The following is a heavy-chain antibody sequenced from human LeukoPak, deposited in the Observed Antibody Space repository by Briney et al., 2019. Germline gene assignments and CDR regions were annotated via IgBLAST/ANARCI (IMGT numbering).Heavy chain of an antibody. CDR1: GGSISTYY. V-gene: IGHV4-59*08. J-gene: IGHJ4*02. CDR2: IYYSGST. CDR3: ARHRPPMRGYNWNYVPDYFDY. Sequence: SETLSLTCTVSGGSISTYYWSWIRQPPGKGLEWIGFIYYSGSTNYSPFLKSRVTMSVDTSKNQFSLRLSSVTAADTAMYYCARHRPPMRGYNWNYVPDYFDYWGQGTLVTVSS. D-gene: IGHD1-7*01.